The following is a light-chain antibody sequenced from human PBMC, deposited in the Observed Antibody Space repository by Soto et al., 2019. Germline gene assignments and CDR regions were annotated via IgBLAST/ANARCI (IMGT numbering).Light chain of an antibody. Sequence: EIVMTQSPATLSVSPGARATLACSASQSVSSNLAWYQQKPGQAPMLLIYGASTRATGITARFSGSGSWTEFTLTISSLQSEDFAVDYCQQYNNWPLTLGPGTKVDSK. CDR1: QSVSSN. CDR3: QQYNNWPLT. V-gene: IGKV3-15*01. CDR2: GAS. J-gene: IGKJ3*01.